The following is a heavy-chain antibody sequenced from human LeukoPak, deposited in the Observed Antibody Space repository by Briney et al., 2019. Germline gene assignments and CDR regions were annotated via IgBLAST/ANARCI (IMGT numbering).Heavy chain of an antibody. D-gene: IGHD3-16*01. J-gene: IGHJ5*02. CDR1: GFNFGSYA. CDR3: ARDQGGERWFDP. CDR2: ISSGSSFI. V-gene: IGHV3-21*01. Sequence: GGSLRLSCAASGFNFGSYAMNSVRQAPGKGLEWVSSISSGSSFIYYADSVKGRFTISRDNAKNSLYLQMNSLRAEDTAIYYCARDQGGERWFDPWGQGTLVTVSS.